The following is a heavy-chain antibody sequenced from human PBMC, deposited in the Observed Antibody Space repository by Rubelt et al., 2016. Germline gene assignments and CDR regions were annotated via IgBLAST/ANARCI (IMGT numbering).Heavy chain of an antibody. Sequence: QVQLVESGGGVVQPGRSLRLSCTASGFNFNKYGMYWVRQAPGKGPEWVAIISYNDGYLYYGDSVKGRFAVSRDNSKNTPYLKVDSLRAEDAAGYYCARVPGRLAPHWYFDLWGRGTLVTVSS. J-gene: IGHJ2*01. CDR2: ISYNDGYL. CDR3: ARVPGRLAPHWYFDL. D-gene: IGHD3-10*01. V-gene: IGHV3-30*19. CDR1: GFNFNKYG.